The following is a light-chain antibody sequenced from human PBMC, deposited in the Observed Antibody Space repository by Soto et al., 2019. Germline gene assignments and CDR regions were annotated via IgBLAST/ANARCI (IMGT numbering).Light chain of an antibody. CDR3: QQNYSILWT. CDR2: AAS. CDR1: QSIATY. V-gene: IGKV1-39*01. J-gene: IGKJ1*01. Sequence: DIVMTQSPSSLSVSVDDSVTINCRSSQSIATYLNWYQQKPGKPPKLLIYAASSWQSGVPSRFSGSGSGTEVTLTITSLRPDDFATYYCQQNYSILWTFGQGTKVDIK.